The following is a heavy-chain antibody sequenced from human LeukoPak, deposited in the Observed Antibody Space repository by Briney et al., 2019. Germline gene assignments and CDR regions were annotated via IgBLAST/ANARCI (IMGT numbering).Heavy chain of an antibody. Sequence: PSETLSLTCTVSGGSISSYYWSWIRQPPGKGLEWIGYIYYTGSTNYNPSLKSRVTISVDTSKNQFSLKLSSVTAADMAVYYCARHLGLKGFDPWGQGTLVTVSS. J-gene: IGHJ5*02. D-gene: IGHD3/OR15-3a*01. CDR3: ARHLGLKGFDP. CDR1: GGSISSYY. V-gene: IGHV4-59*08. CDR2: IYYTGST.